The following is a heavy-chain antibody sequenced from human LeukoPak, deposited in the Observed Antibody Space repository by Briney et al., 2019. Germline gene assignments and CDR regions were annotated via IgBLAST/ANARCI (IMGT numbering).Heavy chain of an antibody. Sequence: ASVKVSCKASGYAFTRYGIIWVRRAPGQGLEGLGWIRAYNGNTKCARKLKGRVTMTTDKSPSTAYMELRSLRSDDTAVYHCARDWDYYDSSGYVKGDCFDYWGQGTLVTVSS. CDR2: IRAYNGNT. J-gene: IGHJ4*02. CDR1: GYAFTRYG. V-gene: IGHV1-18*01. D-gene: IGHD3-22*01. CDR3: ARDWDYYDSSGYVKGDCFDY.